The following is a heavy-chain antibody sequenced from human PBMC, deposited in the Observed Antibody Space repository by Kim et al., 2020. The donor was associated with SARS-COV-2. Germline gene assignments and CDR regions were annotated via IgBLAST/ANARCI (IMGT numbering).Heavy chain of an antibody. V-gene: IGHV1-2*04. Sequence: ASVKVSCKASGYTFTGYYMHWVRQAPGQGLEWMGWINPNSGGTNYAQKFQGWVTMTRDTSISTAYMELSRLRSDDTAVYYCARGPRIVVVPAAMVGGFDYWGQGTLVTVSS. CDR2: INPNSGGT. D-gene: IGHD2-2*01. CDR3: ARGPRIVVVPAAMVGGFDY. CDR1: GYTFTGYY. J-gene: IGHJ4*02.